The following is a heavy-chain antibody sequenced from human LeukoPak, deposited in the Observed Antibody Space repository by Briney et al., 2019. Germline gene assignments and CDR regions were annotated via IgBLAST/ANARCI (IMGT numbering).Heavy chain of an antibody. CDR3: AKTHDY. Sequence: GGSLRLSCSASGFTVSSHYMSWVRQAPGKGLEWVSVIYSGGSTYYAGSVKGRFTISRDNSKNTLYLQMNSLRTEDTAVYYCAKTHDYWGQGTLVTVSS. CDR1: GFTVSSHY. J-gene: IGHJ4*02. V-gene: IGHV3-66*02. CDR2: IYSGGST.